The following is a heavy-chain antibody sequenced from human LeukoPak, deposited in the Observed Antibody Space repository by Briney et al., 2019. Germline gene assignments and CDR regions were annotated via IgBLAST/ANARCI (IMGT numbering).Heavy chain of an antibody. CDR3: AKAKLAHNYYDSSGYLGSWMDV. CDR2: INSAGTYI. D-gene: IGHD3-22*01. J-gene: IGHJ6*04. Sequence: GGSLRLSCVASGFAYSTYSMNWVRQAPGKGLEWVSSINSAGTYIYYADSVKGRFTISRDNSKNTLYLQMNSLRAEDTAVYYCAKAKLAHNYYDSSGYLGSWMDVWGKGTTVTVSS. V-gene: IGHV3-21*01. CDR1: GFAYSTYS.